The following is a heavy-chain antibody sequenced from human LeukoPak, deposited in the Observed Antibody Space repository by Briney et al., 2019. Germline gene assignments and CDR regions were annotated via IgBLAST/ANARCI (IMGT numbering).Heavy chain of an antibody. CDR1: GGSFSGYY. J-gene: IGHJ5*02. CDR2: INHSGST. V-gene: IGHV4-34*01. D-gene: IGHD6-6*01. CDR3: ARGRRAARPGYGP. Sequence: KTSETLSLTCAVYGGSFSGYYWSWIRQPPGKGLEWIGEINHSGSTNYNPSLKSRVTISVDTSKNQFSLKLSSVTAADTAVYYCARGRRAARPGYGPWGQGTLVTVSS.